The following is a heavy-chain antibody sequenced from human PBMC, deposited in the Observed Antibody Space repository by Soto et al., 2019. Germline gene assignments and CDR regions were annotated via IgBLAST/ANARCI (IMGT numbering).Heavy chain of an antibody. CDR2: ISAYNGNT. CDR1: GYTFTSYG. V-gene: IGHV1-18*01. D-gene: IGHD3-10*01. CDR3: ARVTMVRGVIITMNDY. Sequence: ASVKVSCKASGYTFTSYGISWVRQAPGQGLEWMGWISAYNGNTNYAQKLQGRVTMTTDTSASTAYMELRSLRSDDTAVYYCARVTMVRGVIITMNDYWGQGTLVTVSS. J-gene: IGHJ4*02.